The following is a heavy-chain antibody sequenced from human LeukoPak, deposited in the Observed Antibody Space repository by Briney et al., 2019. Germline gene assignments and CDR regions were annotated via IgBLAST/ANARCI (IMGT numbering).Heavy chain of an antibody. J-gene: IGHJ5*02. CDR2: VSAYNGNT. V-gene: IGHV1-18*01. CDR3: VREENWFDP. CDR1: GYTFYYYG. Sequence: GASVKVSCKASGYTFYYYGISWVRQAPGQGLEWMGWVSAYNGNTNYAQKLQGRVTMTTDTSTSTVYMELRSLRSDDTAVYYCVREENWFDPWGQGTLVTVSS.